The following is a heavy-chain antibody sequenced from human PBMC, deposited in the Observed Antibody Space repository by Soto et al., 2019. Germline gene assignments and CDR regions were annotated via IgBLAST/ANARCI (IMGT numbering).Heavy chain of an antibody. CDR3: AREDYYDTGYYVV. CDR1: GRSMSGYY. V-gene: IGHV4-4*07. Sequence: SETLSLTCTVSGRSMSGYYWSWIRQPAGERLEWIGRIYTSGTTDFNPSLKGRVTMSVDTSKNQFSLKLTSVTAADTALYYCAREDYYDTGYYVVWGQGTQVTISS. J-gene: IGHJ4*02. CDR2: IYTSGTT. D-gene: IGHD3-9*01.